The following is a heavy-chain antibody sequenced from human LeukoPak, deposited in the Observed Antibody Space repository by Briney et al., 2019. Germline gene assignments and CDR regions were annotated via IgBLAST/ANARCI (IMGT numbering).Heavy chain of an antibody. CDR2: ISWDGGST. Sequence: GGSLRLSCAASGFTFDDYAMHWVRLAPGKGLEWVSLISWDGGSTYYADSVKGRFTISRDNSKNSLYLQMNSLRAEDTALYYCAKDMAGYSSGWYDYYYGMDVWGKGTTVTVSS. CDR1: GFTFDDYA. D-gene: IGHD6-25*01. V-gene: IGHV3-43D*04. J-gene: IGHJ6*04. CDR3: AKDMAGYSSGWYDYYYGMDV.